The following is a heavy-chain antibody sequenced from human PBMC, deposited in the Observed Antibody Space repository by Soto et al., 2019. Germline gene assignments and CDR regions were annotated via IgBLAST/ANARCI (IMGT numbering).Heavy chain of an antibody. D-gene: IGHD3-10*01. CDR1: GFTFSDYY. Sequence: PGGSLRLSCAASGFTFSDYYMSWIRQAPGKGLEWVSYISSSSSYTNYADSVKGRFTISRDNAKNSLYLQMNSLRAEDTAVYYCAREFWVYYGSGKGERGIIHSPFDYWGQGTLVTVSS. CDR2: ISSSSSYT. CDR3: AREFWVYYGSGKGERGIIHSPFDY. V-gene: IGHV3-11*05. J-gene: IGHJ4*02.